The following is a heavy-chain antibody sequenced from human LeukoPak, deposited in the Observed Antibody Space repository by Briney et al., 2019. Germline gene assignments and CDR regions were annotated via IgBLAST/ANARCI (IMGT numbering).Heavy chain of an antibody. CDR3: ARGSGYYGMDV. V-gene: IGHV4-34*01. Sequence: PSETLSLTCAVYGGSFSGYYWSWIRQPPGKGLEWIGEINHSGSTNYNPSIKSRVTISVDTSKNQFSLKLSSVTAADTAVYYCARGSGYYGMDVWGQGTTVTVSS. J-gene: IGHJ6*02. CDR1: GGSFSGYY. CDR2: INHSGST.